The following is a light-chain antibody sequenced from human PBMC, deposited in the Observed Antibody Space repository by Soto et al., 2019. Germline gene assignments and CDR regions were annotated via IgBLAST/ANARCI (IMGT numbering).Light chain of an antibody. J-gene: IGKJ2*01. CDR3: QQHGGSPPYT. Sequence: EVVLTQSPGTLSLSPGDRATVSCRASQTVHSSFFAWYQQKGGQAPRLLIYWTSNRAAGIPDRFSGHGSGTDFTLTIDGLQPEDFAMYFCQQHGGSPPYTFGRGTRVEI. CDR1: QTVHSSF. V-gene: IGKV3-20*01. CDR2: WTS.